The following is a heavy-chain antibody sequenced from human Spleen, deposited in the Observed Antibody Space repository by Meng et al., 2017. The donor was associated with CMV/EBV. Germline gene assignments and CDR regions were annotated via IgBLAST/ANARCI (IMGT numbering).Heavy chain of an antibody. Sequence: GGSLRLSCAASGFTFSNFAFHWVRQAPGKGLEWVAVISYDGNNRFHADSVRGRLTISRDNSKNTLYLQMNGLRVEDTAVYYCAKGGRIVGATDYFDYWGQGTLVTVSS. CDR2: ISYDGNNR. D-gene: IGHD1-26*01. CDR3: AKGGRIVGATDYFDY. J-gene: IGHJ4*02. CDR1: GFTFSNFA. V-gene: IGHV3-30*04.